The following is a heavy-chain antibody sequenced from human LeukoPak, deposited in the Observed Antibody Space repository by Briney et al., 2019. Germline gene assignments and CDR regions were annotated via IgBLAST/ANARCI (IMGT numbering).Heavy chain of an antibody. CDR2: ISGSGGST. J-gene: IGHJ4*02. Sequence: GGSLRLSCAASGFTFSSYVMSWVRQAPGKGLEWVSAISGSGGSTYYADSVKGRFTISRDNSKNTLHLQMNSLRAEDTAVYYCAKALGGSGSYWAPFDYWGQGTLVTVSS. V-gene: IGHV3-23*01. CDR3: AKALGGSGSYWAPFDY. D-gene: IGHD1-26*01. CDR1: GFTFSSYV.